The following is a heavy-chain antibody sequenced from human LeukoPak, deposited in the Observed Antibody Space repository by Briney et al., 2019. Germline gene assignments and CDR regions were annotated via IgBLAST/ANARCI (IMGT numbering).Heavy chain of an antibody. Sequence: GGSLILSCAASGFTFSSYAMSWVRQAPGKGLEWVSGISGSGGSTYYADSVKGRFTISRDNSKNRLYLQMNSLRAEDTAVYYCAKRPRGNYLDPFDYWGQGTLVTVSS. J-gene: IGHJ4*02. CDR2: ISGSGGST. CDR1: GFTFSSYA. CDR3: AKRPRGNYLDPFDY. D-gene: IGHD3-10*01. V-gene: IGHV3-23*01.